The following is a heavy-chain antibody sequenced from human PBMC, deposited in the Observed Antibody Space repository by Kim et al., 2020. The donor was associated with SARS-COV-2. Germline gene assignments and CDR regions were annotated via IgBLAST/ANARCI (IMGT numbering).Heavy chain of an antibody. V-gene: IGHV1-69*06. CDR1: GGTFSSYA. Sequence: SVKVSCKASGGTFSSYAISWVRQAPGQGLEWMGGIISIFGTANYAQKFQGRVTITADKSTSTAYMELSSLRSEDTAVYYCARVPTSQLERRGGYYYYGMDVWGQGTTVTVSS. D-gene: IGHD1-1*01. CDR3: ARVPTSQLERRGGYYYYGMDV. CDR2: IISIFGTA. J-gene: IGHJ6*02.